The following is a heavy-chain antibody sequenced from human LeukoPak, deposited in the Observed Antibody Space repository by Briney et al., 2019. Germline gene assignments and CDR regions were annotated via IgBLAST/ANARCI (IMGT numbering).Heavy chain of an antibody. CDR2: IYTSGST. CDR1: GGSISSGSYY. D-gene: IGHD2-21*01. J-gene: IGHJ4*02. V-gene: IGHV4-61*02. Sequence: SQTLSLTCTVSGGSISSGSYYWSWIRQPAGKGLEWIGRIYTSGSTNYNPSLKSRVTISVDTSKNQFSLKLSSVTAADTAVYYCARDSLAYVTDYWGQGTLVTVSS. CDR3: ARDSLAYVTDY.